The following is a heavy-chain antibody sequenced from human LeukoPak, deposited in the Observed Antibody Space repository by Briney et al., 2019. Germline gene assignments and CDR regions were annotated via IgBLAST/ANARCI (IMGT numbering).Heavy chain of an antibody. CDR3: ARDPPFCSSTNCYVDY. J-gene: IGHJ4*02. V-gene: IGHV3-48*01. CDR2: ISSGSSTI. D-gene: IGHD2-2*01. Sequence: GGSLRLSCAASGFTFSSYSMNWVRQAPGKGLEWVSFISSGSSTIHYADSVRIRFTVSRDNAKNSLSLQMNSLRAEDTAVYYCARDPPFCSSTNCYVDYWGQGTLVTVSS. CDR1: GFTFSSYS.